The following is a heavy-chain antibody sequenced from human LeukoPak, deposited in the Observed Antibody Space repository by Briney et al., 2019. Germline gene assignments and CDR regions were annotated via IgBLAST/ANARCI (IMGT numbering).Heavy chain of an antibody. D-gene: IGHD6-19*01. CDR3: ARARRSGWYKNWFDP. Sequence: GSSVKVSCKASGGTFTSYDINWVRQATGQGLEWMGWMNPNSGNTGYAQKFQGRVTMTRNTSISTAYMELSSLRSEDTAVYYCARARRSGWYKNWFDPWGQGTLVTVSS. V-gene: IGHV1-8*01. CDR1: GGTFTSYD. CDR2: MNPNSGNT. J-gene: IGHJ5*02.